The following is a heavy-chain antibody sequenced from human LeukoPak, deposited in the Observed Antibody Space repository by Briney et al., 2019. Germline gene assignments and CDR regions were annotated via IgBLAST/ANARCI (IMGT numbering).Heavy chain of an antibody. CDR2: IIPIFGTA. J-gene: IGHJ4*02. D-gene: IGHD3-16*02. V-gene: IGHV1-69*13. Sequence: SVKVSCKASGGTFSSYAISWVRQAPGQGLEWMGGIIPIFGTANYAQKFQGRVTITADESTSTAYMELSSLRSEDTAVYYCARSVTPGLAQAYWGQGTLVTVSS. CDR3: ARSVTPGLAQAY. CDR1: GGTFSSYA.